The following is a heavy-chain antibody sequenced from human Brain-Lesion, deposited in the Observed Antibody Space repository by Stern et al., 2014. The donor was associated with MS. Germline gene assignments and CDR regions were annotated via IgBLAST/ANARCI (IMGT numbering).Heavy chain of an antibody. J-gene: IGHJ6*02. CDR1: GGSISSGGYY. CDR3: ARDGWGWRYGMDV. Sequence: QLVESGPGLVKPSQTLFLTCTVSGGSISSGGYYWRWIRQHPGKGLAWFGSIFHTAPTPSNPILKNRLTISLDTSKNQVSLKLSSVTAADTAVYYCARDGWGWRYGMDVWGQGTTVTVSS. D-gene: IGHD2-21*01. V-gene: IGHV4-31*03. CDR2: IFHTAPT.